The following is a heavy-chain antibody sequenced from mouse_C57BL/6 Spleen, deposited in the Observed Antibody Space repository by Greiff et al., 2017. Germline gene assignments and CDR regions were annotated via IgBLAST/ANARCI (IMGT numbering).Heavy chain of an antibody. D-gene: IGHD1-1*01. J-gene: IGHJ2*01. CDR2: INPNNGGT. V-gene: IGHV1-26*01. CDR3: ASYVLFTTVAYFDY. Sequence: VQLQQSGPELVKPGASVKISCKASGYTFTDYYMNWVKQSHGKSLEWIGDINPNNGGTSYNQKFKGKATLTVDKSSSTAYMELRSLTSEDSAVYYCASYVLFTTVAYFDYWGQGTTLTVSS. CDR1: GYTFTDYY.